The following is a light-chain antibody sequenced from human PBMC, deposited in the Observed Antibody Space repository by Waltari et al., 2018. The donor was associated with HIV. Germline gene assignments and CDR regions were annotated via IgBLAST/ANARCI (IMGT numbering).Light chain of an antibody. CDR3: QQYDSGPRGIT. CDR1: QSISAT. Sequence: IVMTQSPPTLSVSPGQRVTLSCRASQSISATVAWYQPRPGQAPRLLIYEAATRPTGIPARFSGSWSGTEFTLTISSLQSEDFATYFCQQYDSGPRGITFGQGTMLEIK. CDR2: EAA. J-gene: IGKJ2*01. V-gene: IGKV3D-15*01.